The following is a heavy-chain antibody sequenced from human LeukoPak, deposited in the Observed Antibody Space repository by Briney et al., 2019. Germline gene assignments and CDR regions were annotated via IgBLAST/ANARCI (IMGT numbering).Heavy chain of an antibody. CDR1: GFTFSTYA. CDR2: ITSSGGST. V-gene: IGHV3-23*01. Sequence: PGGSLRLSCAASGFTFSTYAMSWVRQAPGKGLEWVSIITSSGGSTNYADSVKGRFTISSDNSKNTLYLQMNSLKPDDTAVYYCATDVTGGAISFWGQGALVTVSS. J-gene: IGHJ4*02. D-gene: IGHD1-14*01. CDR3: ATDVTGGAISF.